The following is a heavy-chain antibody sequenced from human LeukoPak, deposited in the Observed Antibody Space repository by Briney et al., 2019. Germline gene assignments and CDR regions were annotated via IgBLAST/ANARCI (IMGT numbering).Heavy chain of an antibody. Sequence: SQTLSLTCAISGDSVSSNSAAWYWIRQSPSRGFEWLGRTYYRSKWSNNYAVFVKNRISINPDTSKNQFSLQLNSVTPEDTAVYYCARGLRNSYGFDYWGQGTLVTVSS. V-gene: IGHV6-1*01. J-gene: IGHJ4*02. D-gene: IGHD5-18*01. CDR1: GDSVSSNSAA. CDR2: TYYRSKWSN. CDR3: ARGLRNSYGFDY.